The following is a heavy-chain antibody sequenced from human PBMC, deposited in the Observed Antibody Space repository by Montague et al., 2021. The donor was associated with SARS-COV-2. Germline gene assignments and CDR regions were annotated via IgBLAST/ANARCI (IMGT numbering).Heavy chain of an antibody. D-gene: IGHD3-22*01. CDR1: GDSISTYY. CDR3: ARGGATYYYDTSGYVNAFDT. J-gene: IGHJ3*02. V-gene: IGHV4-59*01. CDR2: IYYNGYT. Sequence: SETLSPTCTVSGDSISTYYWSWIRQPPGKGLEWIGYIYYNGYTNYNPSLKSRVTISVGTSKNQFSLRLSSVTAADTAVYFCARGGATYYYDTSGYVNAFDTWGQGTMVTVSS.